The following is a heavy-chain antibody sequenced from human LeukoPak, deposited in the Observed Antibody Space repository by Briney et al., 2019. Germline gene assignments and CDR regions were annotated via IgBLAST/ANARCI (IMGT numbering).Heavy chain of an antibody. Sequence: SETLSLTCSVSGGSVSSSSYYWGWIRQPPGKGLEWIGGISHSGTNYNNPSLKSRASISIDTSKNQFSVKLTSVTAADTAIYYCASLGTLRSWGQGTLVTVSS. J-gene: IGHJ5*02. V-gene: IGHV4-39*01. CDR2: ISHSGTN. CDR1: GGSVSSSSYY. CDR3: ASLGTLRS. D-gene: IGHD7-27*01.